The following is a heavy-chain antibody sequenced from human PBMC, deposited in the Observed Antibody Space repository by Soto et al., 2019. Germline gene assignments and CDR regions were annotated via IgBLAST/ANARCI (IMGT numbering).Heavy chain of an antibody. CDR2: INPSGST. D-gene: IGHD4-4*01. J-gene: IGHJ4*02. Sequence: SETLSLTCAVYGGSFSGYYWSWIRQPPGKGLEWIGEINPSGSTNYNPSLKSRVTISVDTSKNQFSLKLSSVTAADTAVYYCARGQAPYSNYYFDYWGQGTLVTVSS. V-gene: IGHV4-34*01. CDR1: GGSFSGYY. CDR3: ARGQAPYSNYYFDY.